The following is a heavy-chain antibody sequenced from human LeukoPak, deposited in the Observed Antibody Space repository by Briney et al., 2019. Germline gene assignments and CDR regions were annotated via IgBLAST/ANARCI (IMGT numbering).Heavy chain of an antibody. J-gene: IGHJ4*02. Sequence: SETLSLTCTVSGGSISSYYWSWIRQPPGKGLEWIGYIYYSGSTSYNPSLKSRVTISVGTSKNQFSLKLSSVTAADTAVYYCARTGPRQLFDYWGQGTLVTVSS. D-gene: IGHD6-13*01. CDR2: IYYSGST. CDR1: GGSISSYY. V-gene: IGHV4-59*01. CDR3: ARTGPRQLFDY.